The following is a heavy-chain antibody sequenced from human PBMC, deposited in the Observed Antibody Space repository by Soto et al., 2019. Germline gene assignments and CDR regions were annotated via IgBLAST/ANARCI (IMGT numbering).Heavy chain of an antibody. D-gene: IGHD3-3*01. V-gene: IGHV4-39*01. CDR3: AKGRSASGCYEQHL. CDR1: NDSIRSGTYY. J-gene: IGHJ4*02. Sequence: HSWRLDLTFAVSNDSIRSGTYYWAWIRQPPGRGLEWIGSLSYLGTTDYNPSLKSRVTIAKDASKNQFSRKLTSMTAADAAVYYSAKGRSASGCYEQHLWARGTLVTVS. CDR2: LSYLGTT.